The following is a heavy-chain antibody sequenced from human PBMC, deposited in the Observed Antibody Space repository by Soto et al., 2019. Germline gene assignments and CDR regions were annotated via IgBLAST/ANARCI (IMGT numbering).Heavy chain of an antibody. CDR3: ARERPDGARLDP. J-gene: IGHJ5*02. Sequence: FHQPPGKGLEWIGYIYYSGSTYYNPSLKSRVTISVDTPKSQFSLKLSSVTAADTAVYYCARERPDGARLDPWGQGTLVTGSS. D-gene: IGHD6-6*01. CDR2: IYYSGST. V-gene: IGHV4-30-4*01.